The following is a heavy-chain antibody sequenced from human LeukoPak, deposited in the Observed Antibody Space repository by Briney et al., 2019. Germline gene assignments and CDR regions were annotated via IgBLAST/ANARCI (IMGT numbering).Heavy chain of an antibody. D-gene: IGHD5-18*01. CDR2: INHSGST. J-gene: IGHJ4*02. CDR3: ARGPIRGYSYGYALDY. Sequence: SGTLSLTCAVYGGSFSGYYWSWIRQPPGKGLEWIGEINHSGSTNYNPSLKSRVTISVDTSKNQFSLKLSSVTAADTAVYYCARGPIRGYSYGYALDYWGQGTQVTVSS. CDR1: GGSFSGYY. V-gene: IGHV4-34*01.